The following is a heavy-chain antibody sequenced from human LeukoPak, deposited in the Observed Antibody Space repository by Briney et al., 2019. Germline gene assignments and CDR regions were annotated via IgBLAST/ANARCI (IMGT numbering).Heavy chain of an antibody. J-gene: IGHJ4*02. CDR1: GGTFSSYA. CDR2: IIPIFGTA. D-gene: IGHD6-13*01. Sequence: ASVKVSCKASGGTFSSYAISWVRQAPGQGLEWMGGIIPIFGTANYAQKFQGRVTITTDESTSTAYMELSSLRSEDTAVYYCAMGGAAAGTTYWGQGTLVTVSP. CDR3: AMGGAAAGTTY. V-gene: IGHV1-69*05.